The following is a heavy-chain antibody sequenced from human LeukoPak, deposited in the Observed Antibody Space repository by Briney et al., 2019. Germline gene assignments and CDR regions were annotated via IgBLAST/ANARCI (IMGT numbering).Heavy chain of an antibody. CDR3: AMCGAASRTTCQESAFDM. Sequence: GGSLRLSCAASGFTFSSYAMSWVRQAPGKGLEWVSAIRGSGGSTYYADSVKGRFTISRDNSKNTLYLEMNSLRAEDTAVYYCAMCGAASRTTCQESAFDMWGQGTMVTVSS. CDR2: IRGSGGST. J-gene: IGHJ3*02. V-gene: IGHV3-23*01. D-gene: IGHD1-14*01. CDR1: GFTFSSYA.